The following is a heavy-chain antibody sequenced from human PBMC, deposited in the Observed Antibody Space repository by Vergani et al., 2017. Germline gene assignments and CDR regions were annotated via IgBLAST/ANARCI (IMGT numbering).Heavy chain of an antibody. V-gene: IGHV2-70*04. J-gene: IGHJ4*02. CDR1: GFSLSTSGMR. Sequence: QVTLKESGPALGKPTQTLRLTCTFSGFSLSTSGMRVSWIRQPPGKALEWLARIDWDDDKFYSTSLKTRLTISKDTSKNQVVLTMTNMDPVDTATYYCARSSNWGSTGFDYWGQGTLVTVSS. D-gene: IGHD7-27*01. CDR2: IDWDDDK. CDR3: ARSSNWGSTGFDY.